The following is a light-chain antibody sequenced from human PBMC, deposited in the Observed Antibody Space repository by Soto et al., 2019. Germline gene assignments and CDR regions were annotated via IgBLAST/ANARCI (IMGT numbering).Light chain of an antibody. CDR1: QSISIW. V-gene: IGKV1-5*03. Sequence: IHMTHSPSTLSASVLYRVTITFLSSQSISIWLALYQQKPGKAPKLLIYKASSLESGVPSRFSGSGSGTEFTLTISSLQPDDFATYYCQQYNSYSITFGQGTRLEIK. J-gene: IGKJ5*01. CDR2: KAS. CDR3: QQYNSYSIT.